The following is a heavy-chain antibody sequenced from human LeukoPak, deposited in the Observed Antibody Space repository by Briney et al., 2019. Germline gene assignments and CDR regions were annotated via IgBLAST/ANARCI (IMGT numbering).Heavy chain of an antibody. CDR2: IYHSGST. CDR3: ARQLRGYSSGWYDLNYFDY. CDR1: GYSVSSGYY. V-gene: IGHV4-38-2*02. D-gene: IGHD6-19*01. J-gene: IGHJ4*02. Sequence: SETLSLTCTVSGYSVSSGYYWGWIRQPPGKGLEWVGSIYHSGSTYYNPPLKSRVTISVDTSKNQFSLKLSSVTAADTAVYYCARQLRGYSSGWYDLNYFDYWGQGTLVTVSS.